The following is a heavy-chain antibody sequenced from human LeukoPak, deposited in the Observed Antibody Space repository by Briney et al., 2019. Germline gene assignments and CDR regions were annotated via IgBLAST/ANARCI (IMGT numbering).Heavy chain of an antibody. CDR2: IYYSGST. V-gene: IGHV4-39*01. CDR1: GGSISSSSYY. CDR3: ASRPFGSVATPIDDAFDI. Sequence: SETLSLTCTVSGGSISSSSYYWGWIRQPPGKGLEWIGSIYYSGSTYYNPSLKSRVTISVDTSKNQFSLKLSSVTAADTAVYYCASRPFGSVATPIDDAFDIWGQGTMVTVSS. D-gene: IGHD5-12*01. J-gene: IGHJ3*02.